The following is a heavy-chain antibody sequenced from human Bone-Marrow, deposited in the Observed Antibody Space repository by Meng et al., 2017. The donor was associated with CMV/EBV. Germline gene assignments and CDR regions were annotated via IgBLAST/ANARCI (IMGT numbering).Heavy chain of an antibody. Sequence: SQTLSLTCGISGDSVSSNSAAWNWIRQSQSRGLEWLGRTYYRSKCYNDYAVSVKSRITINPNTSKNQFSLPLNSVTPEDTAVYYCARFYNWNYRYSYGMYVWGQGTTVTVSS. CDR1: GDSVSSNSAA. V-gene: IGHV6-1*01. D-gene: IGHD1-7*01. J-gene: IGHJ6*02. CDR3: ARFYNWNYRYSYGMYV. CDR2: TYYRSKCYN.